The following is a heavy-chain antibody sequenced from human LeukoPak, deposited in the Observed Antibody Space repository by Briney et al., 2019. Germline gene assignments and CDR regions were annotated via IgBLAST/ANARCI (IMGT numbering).Heavy chain of an antibody. D-gene: IGHD1-26*01. CDR2: INPNSGGT. CDR3: ARDRKWEPTNDAFDI. V-gene: IGHV1-2*02. J-gene: IGHJ3*02. Sequence: ASVKVSCKASGYTFTGYYMHWVRQAPGQGLEWMGWINPNSGGTNYAQKFQGRVTMTRDTSISTAYMELSRVRSDDTAVYYCARDRKWEPTNDAFDIWGQGTMVTVSS. CDR1: GYTFTGYY.